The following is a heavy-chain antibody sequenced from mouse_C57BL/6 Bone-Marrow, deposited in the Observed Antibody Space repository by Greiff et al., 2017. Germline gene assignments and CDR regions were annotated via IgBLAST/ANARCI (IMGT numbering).Heavy chain of an antibody. CDR1: GFSLTSYA. D-gene: IGHD1-1*01. Sequence: VKLVESGPGLVAPSQSLSITCTVSGFSLTSYAISWVRQQPGKGLAWLGVILPGGGTTYNSALKSRLSISKDTSKSQVFLKMNRLQTDATARYYCARKSSYAMDDWGQGTAVTVSS. CDR3: ARKSSYAMDD. J-gene: IGHJ4*01. V-gene: IGHV2-9-1*01. CDR2: ILPGGGT.